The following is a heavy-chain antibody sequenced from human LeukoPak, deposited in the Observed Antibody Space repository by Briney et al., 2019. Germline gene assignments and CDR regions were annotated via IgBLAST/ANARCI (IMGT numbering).Heavy chain of an antibody. V-gene: IGHV4-59*01. D-gene: IGHD5-12*01. CDR2: IYYSGST. CDR3: ARGGSGYDSFYYYGMDV. Sequence: SETLSLTCTVSGGSISSYYWSWIRQPPGKGLEWIGYIYYSGSTNYNPSLKSRVTISVDTSKNQFSLKLSSVTAADTAVYYCARGGSGYDSFYYYGMDVWGQGTTVTVSS. J-gene: IGHJ6*02. CDR1: GGSISSYY.